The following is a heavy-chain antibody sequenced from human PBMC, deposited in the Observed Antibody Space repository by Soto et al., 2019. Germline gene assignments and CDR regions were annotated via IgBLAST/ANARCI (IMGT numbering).Heavy chain of an antibody. V-gene: IGHV4-30-2*01. D-gene: IGHD5-18*01. CDR2: IYHSGST. J-gene: IGHJ4*02. Sequence: SETLSLTCAVSGGSISSGGYSWSWIRQPPGKGLEWIGYIYHSGSTYYNPSLKSRVTISVDRSKNQFSLKLSSVTAADTAVYYCARAEWDSYGSYYFDYWGQGTLVTVSS. CDR3: ARAEWDSYGSYYFDY. CDR1: GGSISSGGYS.